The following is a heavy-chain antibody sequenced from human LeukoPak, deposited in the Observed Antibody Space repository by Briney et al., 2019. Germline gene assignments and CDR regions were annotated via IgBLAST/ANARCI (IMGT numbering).Heavy chain of an antibody. D-gene: IGHD3-22*01. V-gene: IGHV3-23*01. CDR2: ISGSGGST. CDR1: GFTFSSYA. J-gene: IGHJ3*02. Sequence: GGSLRLSCAASGFTFSSYAMSWVRQAPGKGLEWVSAISGSGGSTYYADSVKVRFTISRDNSKNTLYLKMNSLRAEDTAVYYCAKDQGGYYYPDAFDIWGQGTMVTVSS. CDR3: AKDQGGYYYPDAFDI.